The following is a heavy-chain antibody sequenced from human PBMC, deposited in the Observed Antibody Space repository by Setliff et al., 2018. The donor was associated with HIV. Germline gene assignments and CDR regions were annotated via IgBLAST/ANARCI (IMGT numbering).Heavy chain of an antibody. D-gene: IGHD6-13*01. J-gene: IGHJ4*02. V-gene: IGHV4-34*01. CDR1: GGSFSGYY. CDR3: AIKGAATGPDY. Sequence: SETLSLTCAVYGGSFSGYYWSWIRQPPGKGLEWIGEINHSGSTNYNPSLKSRVTISVDTSKNQFSLKLNSVTAADTAVYYCAIKGAATGPDYWGQGTLVTVSS. CDR2: INHSGST.